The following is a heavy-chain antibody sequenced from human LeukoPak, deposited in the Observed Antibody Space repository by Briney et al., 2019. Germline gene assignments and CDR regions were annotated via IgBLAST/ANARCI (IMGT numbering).Heavy chain of an antibody. CDR3: ARDSPPVYYDFWSGYKAPYYYYGMDV. CDR2: TSAYNGNT. J-gene: IGHJ6*02. CDR1: GHTFTSYG. Sequence: ASVKVSCKASGHTFTSYGISWVRQAPGQGLECMGWTSAYNGNTNYAQKLQGRVTMTTDTSTSTAYMELRSLRSDDTAVYYCARDSPPVYYDFWSGYKAPYYYYGMDVWGQGTTVTVSS. V-gene: IGHV1-18*01. D-gene: IGHD3-3*01.